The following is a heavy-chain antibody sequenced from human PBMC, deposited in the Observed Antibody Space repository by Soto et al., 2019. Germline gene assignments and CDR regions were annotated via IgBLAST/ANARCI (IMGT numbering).Heavy chain of an antibody. V-gene: IGHV3-21*01. D-gene: IGHD2-2*01. CDR1: GFTFSSYS. CDR2: ISSSSSYI. J-gene: IGHJ6*02. Sequence: RLSCAASGFTFSSYSMNWVRQAPGKGLEWVSSISSSSSYIYYADSVKGRFTISRDNAKNSLYLQMNSLRAEDTAVYYCARERTSERESWGMEVWGQGTTVSVSS. CDR3: ARERTSERESWGMEV.